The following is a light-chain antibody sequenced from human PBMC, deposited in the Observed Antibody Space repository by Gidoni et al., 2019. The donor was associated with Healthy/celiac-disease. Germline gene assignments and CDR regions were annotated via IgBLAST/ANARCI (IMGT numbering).Light chain of an antibody. CDR1: QSISSW. V-gene: IGKV1-5*03. J-gene: IGKJ4*01. Sequence: DIQMTHSPSTLSASVGDRVTITCRASQSISSWLAWYQQKPGKAPKLLIYKESSLESGVPSRFSGSGSGTELTLSISSLQPDDFATYYCQQYNSYSLTFGGGTKVEIK. CDR2: KES. CDR3: QQYNSYSLT.